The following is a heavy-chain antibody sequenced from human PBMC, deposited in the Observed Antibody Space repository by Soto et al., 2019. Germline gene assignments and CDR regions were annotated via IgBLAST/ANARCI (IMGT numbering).Heavy chain of an antibody. Sequence: QVHLEESGGGLVKPGGSLRLSCPASGFTFSDYYMSWIRQAPGKGLEWLAYISGSGSTTYYTYSVKGRFEISRDNARTSLYLQINSLRVEDSAVYYCSRSSLTYFEFWGQGTLVTVSS. CDR2: ISGSGSTT. CDR3: SRSSLTYFEF. J-gene: IGHJ4*02. CDR1: GFTFSDYY. V-gene: IGHV3-11*01.